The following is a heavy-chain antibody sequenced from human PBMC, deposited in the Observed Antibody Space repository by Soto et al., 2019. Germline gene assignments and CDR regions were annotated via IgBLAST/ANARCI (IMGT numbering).Heavy chain of an antibody. CDR3: ARAFGARGDWFDT. Sequence: EVQLLESGGGLVQPGGSLRLSCTASGITFSSSAMSWVRQAPGKGLEWVSTISGTGGGTYYADSVKGRFTISRDNSKNTLYLQVSSLRAEDTAVYYCARAFGARGDWFDTWGQGTLVTVSS. D-gene: IGHD3-3*01. J-gene: IGHJ5*02. CDR1: GITFSSSA. V-gene: IGHV3-23*01. CDR2: ISGTGGGT.